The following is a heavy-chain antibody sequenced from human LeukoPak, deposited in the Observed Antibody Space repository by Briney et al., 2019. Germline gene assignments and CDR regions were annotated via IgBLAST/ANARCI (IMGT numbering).Heavy chain of an antibody. Sequence: GGSLRLSCAASGFTFSSYWMHWVRQAPGKGLVWVSRINSDGSTTSSADSVKGRVTVSRDNAKNTVYLQMNSLRAEDTAVYYCARGRGYSYGWIGEKLLDYWGQGTLVTVSS. D-gene: IGHD5-18*01. V-gene: IGHV3-74*01. CDR2: INSDGSTT. CDR1: GFTFSSYW. J-gene: IGHJ4*02. CDR3: ARGRGYSYGWIGEKLLDY.